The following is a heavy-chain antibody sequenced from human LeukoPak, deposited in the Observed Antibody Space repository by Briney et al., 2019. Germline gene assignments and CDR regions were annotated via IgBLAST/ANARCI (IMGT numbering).Heavy chain of an antibody. CDR2: ISSSSSYI. V-gene: IGHV3-21*01. CDR3: ASGYSREREDY. D-gene: IGHD5-18*01. CDR1: GFTFSSYS. J-gene: IGHJ4*02. Sequence: PGGSLRLSCAASGFTFSSYSMNWVRQAPGKGREWVSSISSSSSYIYYADSAKGRFTISRDNAKNSLYLQMNSLRAEDTAVYYCASGYSREREDYWGQGTLVTVSS.